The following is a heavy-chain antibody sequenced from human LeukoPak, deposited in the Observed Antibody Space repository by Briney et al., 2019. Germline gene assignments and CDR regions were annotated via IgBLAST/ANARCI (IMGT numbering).Heavy chain of an antibody. CDR1: GGSISSYY. J-gene: IGHJ6*03. CDR3: ARARSDCGSTSCYVGYYYYMDV. Sequence: SETLSLTCTVSGGSISSYYWSWIRQPAGKGLEWIGRIYTSGSTNYNPSLKSRVTMSVDTSKNQFSLKLSSVTAADTAVYYCARARSDCGSTSCYVGYYYYMDVWGKGTTVTISS. D-gene: IGHD2-2*01. CDR2: IYTSGST. V-gene: IGHV4-4*07.